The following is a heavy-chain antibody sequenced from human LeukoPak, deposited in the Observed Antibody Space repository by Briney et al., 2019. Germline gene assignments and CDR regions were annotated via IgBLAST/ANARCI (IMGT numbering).Heavy chain of an antibody. Sequence: GGSLRLSCAASGFTFSSYSMNWVRQAPGKGLEWVSSISSSSSYINYADSVKGRFTISRDNAKNSLYLQMNSLRAEDTAVYYCATVNCGGDCYSPSYFDYWGQGALVTVSS. V-gene: IGHV3-21*01. J-gene: IGHJ4*02. CDR3: ATVNCGGDCYSPSYFDY. CDR1: GFTFSSYS. D-gene: IGHD2-21*02. CDR2: ISSSSSYI.